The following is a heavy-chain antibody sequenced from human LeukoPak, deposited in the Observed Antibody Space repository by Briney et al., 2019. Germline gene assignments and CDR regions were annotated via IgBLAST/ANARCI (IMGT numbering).Heavy chain of an antibody. D-gene: IGHD3-10*01. V-gene: IGHV4-34*01. CDR3: TSQTSGYYYYYGMDV. Sequence: SETLSLTCAVYGGSFSTYYWSWIRQPPGKGLEWIGEITHSGSTNYNPSLKSRVTISVGTSKNHFSLRLSSVTAADTAVYYCTSQTSGYYYYYGMDVWGQGTTVTVSS. CDR1: GGSFSTYY. J-gene: IGHJ6*02. CDR2: ITHSGST.